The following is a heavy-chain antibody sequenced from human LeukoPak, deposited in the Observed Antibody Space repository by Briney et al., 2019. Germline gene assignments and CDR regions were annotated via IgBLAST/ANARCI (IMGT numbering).Heavy chain of an antibody. D-gene: IGHD2-2*01. CDR3: ARFTPRLTREKFDY. V-gene: IGHV1-18*01. CDR1: GYTFTSYG. Sequence: GASVKVSCKSSGYTFTSYGINWVRQAPGLGLEWMGWISAYNGNTKYAQKFQGRVTMTTDTSTSTAYMELRSLRSDDTAVYYCARFTPRLTREKFDYWGQGTLVTVSS. J-gene: IGHJ4*02. CDR2: ISAYNGNT.